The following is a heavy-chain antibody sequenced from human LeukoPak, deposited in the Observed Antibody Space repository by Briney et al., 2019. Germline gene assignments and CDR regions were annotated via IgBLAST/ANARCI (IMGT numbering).Heavy chain of an antibody. CDR3: ARKYSYGAQDGMDV. V-gene: IGHV5-10-1*01. J-gene: IGHJ6*02. CDR1: GYSFTSYW. D-gene: IGHD5-18*01. CDR2: IDPSDSYT. Sequence: HGEPLRISCKGSGYSFTSYWISWLRQMPGKGLEWMGRIDPSDSYTNYSPSFQGHVTISADKSISTAYLQWSSLKASDTAMYYCARKYSYGAQDGMDVWGQGTTVTVSS.